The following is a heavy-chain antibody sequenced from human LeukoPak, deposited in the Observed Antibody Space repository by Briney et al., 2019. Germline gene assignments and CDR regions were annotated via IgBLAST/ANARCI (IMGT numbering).Heavy chain of an antibody. D-gene: IGHD3-3*01. CDR3: ARDKADDFWSGYLSYFDY. J-gene: IGHJ4*02. CDR2: FDPEDGET. CDR1: GYTLTELS. Sequence: ASVTVSCKVSGYTLTELSMHWVRQAPGKGLEWMGGFDPEDGETIYAQKFQGRVTMTTDTSTSTAYMELRSLRSDDTAVYYCARDKADDFWSGYLSYFDYWGQGTLVTVSS. V-gene: IGHV1-24*01.